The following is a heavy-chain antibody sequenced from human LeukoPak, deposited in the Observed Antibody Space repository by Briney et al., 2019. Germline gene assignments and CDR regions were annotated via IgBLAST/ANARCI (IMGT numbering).Heavy chain of an antibody. CDR2: INPNSGGT. D-gene: IGHD3-10*01. J-gene: IGHJ6*02. CDR1: GYTFTGYY. Sequence: ASVKVSCKASGYTFTGYYMHWVRQAPGQGLEWMGWINPNSGGTNYAQKFQGWVTMTRDTSISTAYMELSRLRSDDTAVYYCARDKTPMVRGVIIGNCGMDVWGQGTTVTVSS. CDR3: ARDKTPMVRGVIIGNCGMDV. V-gene: IGHV1-2*04.